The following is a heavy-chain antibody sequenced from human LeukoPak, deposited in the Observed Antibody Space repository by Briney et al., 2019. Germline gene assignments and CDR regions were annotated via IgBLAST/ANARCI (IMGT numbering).Heavy chain of an antibody. Sequence: ASVKVSCKASGYTFTGYYMHWVRQAPGQGLEWMGWINPNSGGTNYAQKFQGRVTMTRDTSISTAYLQWSSLKASDTAMYYCARLNGYKFADYWGQGTLVTVSS. CDR3: ARLNGYKFADY. CDR2: INPNSGGT. V-gene: IGHV1-2*02. CDR1: GYTFTGYY. J-gene: IGHJ4*02. D-gene: IGHD5-24*01.